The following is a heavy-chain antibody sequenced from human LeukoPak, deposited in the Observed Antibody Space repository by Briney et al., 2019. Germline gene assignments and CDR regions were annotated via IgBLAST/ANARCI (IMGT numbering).Heavy chain of an antibody. Sequence: NTSQTLSLTCTVSGGSISSGGYYWGWIRQPPGKGLEWIGSIYHSGSTYYNPSLKSRVTISVDTSKNQFSLKLSSVTAADTAVYYCATGRDYYGSGSYDLVDYWGQGTLVTVSS. D-gene: IGHD3-10*01. V-gene: IGHV4-39*07. J-gene: IGHJ4*02. CDR3: ATGRDYYGSGSYDLVDY. CDR2: IYHSGST. CDR1: GGSISSGGYY.